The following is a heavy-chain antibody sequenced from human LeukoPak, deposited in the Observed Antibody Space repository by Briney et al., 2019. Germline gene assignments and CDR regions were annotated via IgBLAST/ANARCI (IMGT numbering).Heavy chain of an antibody. CDR2: IYYSGST. CDR3: AGSRGYDFWSGYEERAEYFQH. CDR1: GGSISSSSYY. J-gene: IGHJ1*01. V-gene: IGHV4-39*07. D-gene: IGHD3-3*01. Sequence: SETLSLTCTVSGGSISSSSYYWGWIRQPPGKGLEWIGSIYYSGSTYYNPSLKSRVTISVDTSKNQFSLKLSSVTAADTAVYYCAGSRGYDFWSGYEERAEYFQHWGQGTLVTVSS.